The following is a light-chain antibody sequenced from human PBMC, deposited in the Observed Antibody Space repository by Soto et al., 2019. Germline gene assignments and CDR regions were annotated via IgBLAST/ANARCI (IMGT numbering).Light chain of an antibody. V-gene: IGKV3-15*01. J-gene: IGKJ2*01. Sequence: EIVMTQSPATLSVSPGETVTLSCRASQSVSSNLAWYQQKPGQAPRLLIYAASTRATGIPARFSGSGSETEFTLAISSPQSEDFAIYYCQQYINWPPTFTFGQGTKLEIK. CDR3: QQYINWPPTFT. CDR2: AAS. CDR1: QSVSSN.